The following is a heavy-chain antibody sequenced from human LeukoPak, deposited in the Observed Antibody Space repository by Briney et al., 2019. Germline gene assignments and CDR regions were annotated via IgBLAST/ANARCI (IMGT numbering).Heavy chain of an antibody. J-gene: IGHJ4*02. CDR3: ARGAYCSGGNCYSGRIGF. V-gene: IGHV1-3*01. Sequence: GASVKVPCKASGYTFTSFAIHWVRQAPGQGLEWMGWVNVGNGKTEYSKNFPDRFTISTDTSATSSYLDVRSLRSEDTAVYYCARGAYCSGGNCYSGRIGFWGQGTLVTVSS. D-gene: IGHD2-15*01. CDR2: VNVGNGKT. CDR1: GYTFTSFA.